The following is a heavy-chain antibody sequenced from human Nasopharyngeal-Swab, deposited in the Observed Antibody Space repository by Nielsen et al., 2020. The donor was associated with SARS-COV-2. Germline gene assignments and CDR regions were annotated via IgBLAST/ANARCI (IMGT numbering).Heavy chain of an antibody. CDR2: IYSGGST. J-gene: IGHJ4*02. V-gene: IGHV3-53*04. CDR3: ARGKVRVIWDY. D-gene: IGHD3-10*01. Sequence: GGSLRLSCAASGFTVSSTHMSWVRQAPGKGLEWVSVIYSGGSTYYADSVKGRFTISRHNSKNTLYLQMNSLRAEDTAVYYCARGKVRVIWDYWGQGTLVTVSS. CDR1: GFTVSSTH.